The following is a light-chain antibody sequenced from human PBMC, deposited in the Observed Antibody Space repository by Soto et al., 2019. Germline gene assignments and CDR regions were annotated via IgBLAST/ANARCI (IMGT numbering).Light chain of an antibody. CDR1: QSVSSR. CDR3: QQYGSSLT. V-gene: IGKV3-20*01. CDR2: GAS. Sequence: EIVMTQSPATLSVSPGERVTLSCRASQSVSSRLAWYQQKPGQAPRLLIYGASSRATGIPDRFSGSGSGTDFTLTISRLEPEDFAVYYCQQYGSSLTFGGGTKVDIK. J-gene: IGKJ4*01.